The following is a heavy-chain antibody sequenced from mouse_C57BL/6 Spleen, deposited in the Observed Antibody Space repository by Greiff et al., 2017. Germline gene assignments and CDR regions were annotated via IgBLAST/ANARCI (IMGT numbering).Heavy chain of an antibody. Sequence: EVQLVESGGGLVKPGGSLKLSCAASGFTFSSYAMSWVRQTPAKRLEWVATISDGGSYTYYPDNVKGRFPISRDNAKTNLYLQMSHLKSEDTAMYYCARDQTAQAAWFAYWGQGTLVTVSA. CDR1: GFTFSSYA. D-gene: IGHD3-2*02. J-gene: IGHJ3*01. CDR2: ISDGGSYT. CDR3: ARDQTAQAAWFAY. V-gene: IGHV5-4*01.